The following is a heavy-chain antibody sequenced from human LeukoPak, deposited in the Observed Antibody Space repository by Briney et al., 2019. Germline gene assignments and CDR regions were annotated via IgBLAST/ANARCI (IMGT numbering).Heavy chain of an antibody. CDR2: IFPGDSDT. Sequence: GESLKISCKGSGYSFTSYWIGWVRQKPGKGLEWMEIIFPGDSDTRYSPSFQGQVTISDDKSISTAYLQWSSLKASDTAMYYCARRLTYDSRAYYCLDYWGQGTLVTVSS. J-gene: IGHJ4*02. D-gene: IGHD3-22*01. CDR1: GYSFTSYW. CDR3: ARRLTYDSRAYYCLDY. V-gene: IGHV5-51*01.